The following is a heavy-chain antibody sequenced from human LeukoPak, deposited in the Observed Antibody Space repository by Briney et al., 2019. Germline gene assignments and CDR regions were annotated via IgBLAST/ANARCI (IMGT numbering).Heavy chain of an antibody. V-gene: IGHV4-39*07. CDR2: IYYSGST. CDR1: GGSISSTYY. CDR3: ARIYSNYVGWFDP. Sequence: PSETLSLTCTVSGGSISSTYYWDGIRQPPGKGLEWMGSIYYSGSTYYNPSLKSRVTISVDTSKKQFSLKLSSVTAADTAVYYCARIYSNYVGWFDPWGQGTLVTVSS. J-gene: IGHJ5*02. D-gene: IGHD4-11*01.